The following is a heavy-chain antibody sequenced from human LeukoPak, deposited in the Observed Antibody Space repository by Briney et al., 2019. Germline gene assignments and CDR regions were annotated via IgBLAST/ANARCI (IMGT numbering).Heavy chain of an antibody. CDR1: GFTVSSNY. D-gene: IGHD3-9*01. V-gene: IGHV3-53*01. CDR3: ARGYKARYFDWLSSFDP. Sequence: GGSLRLSCAASGFTVSSNYMSWVRQAPGKGLEWVSVIYSGGSTYYADSVKGRFTISRDNSKNTLYLQMNSLRAEDTAVYYCARGYKARYFDWLSSFDPWGQGTLVTVSS. J-gene: IGHJ5*02. CDR2: IYSGGST.